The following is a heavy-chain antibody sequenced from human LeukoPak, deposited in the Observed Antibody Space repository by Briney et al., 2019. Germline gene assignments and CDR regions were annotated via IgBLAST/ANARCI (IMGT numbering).Heavy chain of an antibody. CDR3: AKAIWGEYGVTDY. J-gene: IGHJ4*02. V-gene: IGHV3-23*01. CDR1: GFTLSSYA. CDR2: ISGSGGST. Sequence: GGSLTLSCAASGFTLSSYAMSWVRQAPVKGLEWVSAISGSGGSTYYADSVKGRFTISRDNSKNTLYLQMNSLRAEDTAVYYCAKAIWGEYGVTDYWGQGTLVTVSS. D-gene: IGHD4-17*01.